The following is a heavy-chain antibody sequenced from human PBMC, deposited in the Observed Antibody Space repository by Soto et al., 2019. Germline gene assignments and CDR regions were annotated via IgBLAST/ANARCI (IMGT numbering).Heavy chain of an antibody. V-gene: IGHV4-59*01. Sequence: PSETLSLTCTVSGGSISSYYWSWIRQPPGKELEWIGYIYYSGSTNYNPSLKSRVTISVDTSKNQFSLKLSSVTAADTAVYYCARAYDFYYYYYMDVWGKGTTVTVSS. CDR1: GGSISSYY. CDR2: IYYSGST. CDR3: ARAYDFYYYYYMDV. J-gene: IGHJ6*03. D-gene: IGHD3-3*01.